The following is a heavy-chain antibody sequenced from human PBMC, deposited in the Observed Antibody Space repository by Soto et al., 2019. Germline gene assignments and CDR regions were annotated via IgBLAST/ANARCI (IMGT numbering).Heavy chain of an antibody. J-gene: IGHJ5*02. CDR2: TYYRSKWYN. V-gene: IGHV6-1*01. CDR1: GDSVSSSSAA. CDR3: ARQQEGSYYTLHNWFDP. Sequence: PSQTLSLTCAISGDSVSSSSAAWNWIRQSPSRGLEWLGRTYYRSKWYNDYAVSVKSRITINPDTSKNQFSLKLSSVTAADTAVYYCARQQEGSYYTLHNWFDPWGQGTLVTVSS. D-gene: IGHD3-10*01.